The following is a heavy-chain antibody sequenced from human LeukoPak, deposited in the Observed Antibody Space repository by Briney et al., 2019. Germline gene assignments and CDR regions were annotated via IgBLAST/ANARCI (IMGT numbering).Heavy chain of an antibody. J-gene: IGHJ4*02. CDR1: GYTFTGYY. D-gene: IGHD2-2*01. Sequence: ASVKVSCKASGYTFTGYYMHWVRQAPGQGFEWMGWINPNSGGTNYAQKFQGRVTMTRDTSISTAYMELSRLRSDDTAVYYCARSGVVPAAIGDYWGQGTLVTVSS. V-gene: IGHV1-2*02. CDR2: INPNSGGT. CDR3: ARSGVVPAAIGDY.